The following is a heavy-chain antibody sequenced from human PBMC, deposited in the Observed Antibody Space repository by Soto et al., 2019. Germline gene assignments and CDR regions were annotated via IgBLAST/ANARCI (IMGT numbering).Heavy chain of an antibody. CDR3: ARAHGGSGTHGDFDY. D-gene: IGHD3-10*01. CDR2: MNPNSGNT. CDR1: GYTFTSYD. V-gene: IGHV1-8*01. J-gene: IGHJ4*02. Sequence: QVQLVQSGAEVKKPGASVKVSCKASGYTFTSYDINWVRQATGQGLEWMGWMNPNSGNTGYAQKFQGRVTMTRTTSMSTAYMEMSSLRSEDTAVYYCARAHGGSGTHGDFDYWGQGTLVTDSS.